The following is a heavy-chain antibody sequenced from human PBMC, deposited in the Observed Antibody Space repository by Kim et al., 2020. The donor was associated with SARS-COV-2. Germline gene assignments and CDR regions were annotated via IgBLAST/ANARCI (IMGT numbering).Heavy chain of an antibody. CDR1: GFTFSSYA. V-gene: IGHV3-30*04. CDR3: AREQRIMVRGVILYYYGMDV. CDR2: ISYDGSNK. Sequence: GGSLRLFCAASGFTFSSYAMHWVRQAPGKGLEWVAVISYDGSNKYYADSVKGRFTISRDNSKNTLYLQMNSLRAEDTAVYYCAREQRIMVRGVILYYYGMDVWGQGTTVTVSS. D-gene: IGHD3-10*01. J-gene: IGHJ6*02.